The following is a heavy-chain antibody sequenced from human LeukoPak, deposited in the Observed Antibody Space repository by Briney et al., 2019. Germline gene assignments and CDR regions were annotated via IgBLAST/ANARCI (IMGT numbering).Heavy chain of an antibody. Sequence: PGGSLRLSCAASGFTFDDYAMHWVRQAPGKGLEWVSGISWNSGSIGYADSVKGRFTISRDNAKNSLYLQMNSLRAEDTAVYYCVRSMDVWGQGTTVTVSS. CDR3: VRSMDV. CDR2: ISWNSGSI. CDR1: GFTFDDYA. J-gene: IGHJ6*02. V-gene: IGHV3-9*01.